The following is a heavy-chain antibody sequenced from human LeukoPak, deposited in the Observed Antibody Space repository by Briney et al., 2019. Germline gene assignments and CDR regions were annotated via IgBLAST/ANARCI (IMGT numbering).Heavy chain of an antibody. CDR1: GGSISSYY. CDR2: INHSGST. J-gene: IGHJ4*02. D-gene: IGHD3-10*01. V-gene: IGHV4-34*01. Sequence: KPSETLSLTCTVSGGSISSYYWSWIRQPPGKGLEWIGEINHSGSTNYNPSLKSRVTISVDTSKNQFSLKLSSVTAADTAVYYCARERITMVRGVITNWGQGTLVTVSS. CDR3: ARERITMVRGVITN.